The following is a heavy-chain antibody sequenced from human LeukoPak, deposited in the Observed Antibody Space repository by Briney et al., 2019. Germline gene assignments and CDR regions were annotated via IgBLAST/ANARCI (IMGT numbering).Heavy chain of an antibody. D-gene: IGHD6-19*01. Sequence: SVKVSCEASGDTFSSYAISWVRQAPGQGVEWMGRIIPIFGTANYAQKFQGRVTITADKSTSTANMELSSLRSEDTAVYYCARDLAVAGTGPSDYWGQGTLVTVSS. CDR2: IIPIFGTA. J-gene: IGHJ4*02. CDR1: GDTFSSYA. V-gene: IGHV1-69*06. CDR3: ARDLAVAGTGPSDY.